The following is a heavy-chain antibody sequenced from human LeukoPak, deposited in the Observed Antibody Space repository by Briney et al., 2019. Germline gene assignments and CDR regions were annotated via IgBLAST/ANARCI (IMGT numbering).Heavy chain of an antibody. CDR2: IKEDGREI. J-gene: IGHJ4*02. Sequence: GGSLKLSCTASGFTLSSYWMSWVRQAPGKGLEWVANIKEDGREIYYVDSVKGRFTISRDNAKNSLYLQMNSLRAEDTAVYYCAGAVAGKGVYVYWGQGTLVTVSS. V-gene: IGHV3-7*01. CDR1: GFTLSSYW. D-gene: IGHD6-19*01. CDR3: AGAVAGKGVYVY.